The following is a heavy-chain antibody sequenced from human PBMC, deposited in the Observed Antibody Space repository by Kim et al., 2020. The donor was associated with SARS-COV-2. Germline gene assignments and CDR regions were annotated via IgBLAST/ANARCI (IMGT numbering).Heavy chain of an antibody. CDR2: INHSGST. CDR1: GGSFSGYY. D-gene: IGHD2-2*01. J-gene: IGHJ6*02. CDR3: ARARVVPAAVYYYYYGMDV. Sequence: SETLSLTCAVYGGSFSGYYWSWIRQPPGKGLEWIGEINHSGSTNYNPSLKSRVTISVDTSKNQFSLKLSSVTAADTAVYYCARARVVPAAVYYYYYGMDVWGQGTTVTVSS. V-gene: IGHV4-34*01.